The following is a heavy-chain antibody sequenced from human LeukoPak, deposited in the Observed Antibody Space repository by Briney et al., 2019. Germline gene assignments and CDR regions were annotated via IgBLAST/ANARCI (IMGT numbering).Heavy chain of an antibody. V-gene: IGHV4-59*01. CDR2: IYSSGNT. Sequence: SETLSLTCTVSGGSISSYYWSWIRQPPRKGLEWIGYIYSSGNTNYNPSLKSRVTMSVDTSKNQFSLKLSSVTAADTAVYYCAREHSGYDYDAFDIWGQGTMVTVSS. CDR1: GGSISSYY. CDR3: AREHSGYDYDAFDI. J-gene: IGHJ3*02. D-gene: IGHD3-22*01.